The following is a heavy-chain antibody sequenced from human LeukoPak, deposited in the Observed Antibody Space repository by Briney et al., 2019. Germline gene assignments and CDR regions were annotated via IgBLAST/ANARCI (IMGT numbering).Heavy chain of an antibody. Sequence: GVSVKVSCKASGYPFSSHGITWVRQAPGQGLEWMGWISCYNGDTHYAQNFQGRVTMTTDKFTSTAYMELKSLRSDDTAVYYCARDLNLGYYDSSGYYWGCDYWGQGTLVTVSS. V-gene: IGHV1-18*01. D-gene: IGHD3-22*01. J-gene: IGHJ4*02. CDR2: ISCYNGDT. CDR1: GYPFSSHG. CDR3: ARDLNLGYYDSSGYYWGCDY.